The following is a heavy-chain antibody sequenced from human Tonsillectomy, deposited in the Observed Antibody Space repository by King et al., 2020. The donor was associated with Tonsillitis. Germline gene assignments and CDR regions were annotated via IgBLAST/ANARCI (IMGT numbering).Heavy chain of an antibody. Sequence: VQLQESGPGLVKPSETLSLTCAVSGYSISSGYYWGWIRQPPGKGLEWIGSIYHSGSTYYNPSLKSRVTISVDTSKNQFSLKLSSVTAADTAVYYCARGSSGLLDYWGQGTLVTVSS. V-gene: IGHV4-38-2*01. D-gene: IGHD3-10*01. CDR3: ARGSSGLLDY. J-gene: IGHJ4*02. CDR1: GYSISSGYY. CDR2: IYHSGST.